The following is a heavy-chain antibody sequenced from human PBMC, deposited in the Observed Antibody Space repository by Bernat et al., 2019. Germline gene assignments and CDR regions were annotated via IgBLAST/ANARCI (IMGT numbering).Heavy chain of an antibody. D-gene: IGHD5-12*01. Sequence: EVQRVESGGGLVQPGGSLRLSCAASGFTLSNYWMHWVRQAPGKGLVWVSRINSDGSSTSYADSVKGRFTISRDNAKNRLYLQMNSLRAEDRAVSYCAKGGATISDYWGQVTLVTVSS. V-gene: IGHV3-74*01. J-gene: IGHJ4*02. CDR2: INSDGSST. CDR3: AKGGATISDY. CDR1: GFTLSNYW.